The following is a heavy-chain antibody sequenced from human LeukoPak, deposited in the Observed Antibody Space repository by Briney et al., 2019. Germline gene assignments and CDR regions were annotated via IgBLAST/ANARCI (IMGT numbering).Heavy chain of an antibody. D-gene: IGHD5-12*01. J-gene: IGHJ6*02. CDR2: ISGSGGST. Sequence: PGGSLRLSCAASGFTFSNCAMSWVRQAPGEGLEWVSAISGSGGSTYYADSVKGRFTISRDNSKNTLYLQMNSLRAEDTAVYYCAKDRRGVATTYYGMDVWGQGTTVTVSS. CDR1: GFTFSNCA. CDR3: AKDRRGVATTYYGMDV. V-gene: IGHV3-23*01.